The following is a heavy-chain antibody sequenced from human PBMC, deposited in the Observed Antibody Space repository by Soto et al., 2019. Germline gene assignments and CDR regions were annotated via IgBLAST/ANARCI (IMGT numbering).Heavy chain of an antibody. J-gene: IGHJ5*02. Sequence: SKTLSLTCTVSGGSVSSGSYYRSWIRQPPGKGLEFIGYIYYAGSTTYNPSLKSRVTISVDTSKNQFSLKLSSVTAADTAVYYCATSNWFDPWGQGTLVTVSS. V-gene: IGHV4-61*01. CDR1: GGSVSSGSYY. CDR3: ATSNWFDP. CDR2: IYYAGST.